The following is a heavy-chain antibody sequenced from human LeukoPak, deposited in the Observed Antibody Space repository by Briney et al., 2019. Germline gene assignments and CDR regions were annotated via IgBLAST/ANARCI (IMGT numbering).Heavy chain of an antibody. Sequence: SETLSLTCTVSGGSISRYYWSWIRQPAGKGLEWIGRIYTSGSTNYNPSLKSRVTISVDTSKNQFSLKLSSVTAADTAVYYCASRSITMVRGVIITPGAFDYWGQGTLVTVSS. V-gene: IGHV4-4*07. J-gene: IGHJ4*02. CDR1: GGSISRYY. CDR3: ASRSITMVRGVIITPGAFDY. D-gene: IGHD3-10*01. CDR2: IYTSGST.